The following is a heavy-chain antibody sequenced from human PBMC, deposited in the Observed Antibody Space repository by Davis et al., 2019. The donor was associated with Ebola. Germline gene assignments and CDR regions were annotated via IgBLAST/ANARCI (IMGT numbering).Heavy chain of an antibody. CDR3: ASKGGQWLVPYFDY. CDR1: GGSISSSNW. D-gene: IGHD6-19*01. CDR2: IYHSGST. Sequence: PSETLSLTCAVSGGSISSSNWWSWVRQPPGKGLEWIGEIYHSGSTNYNPSLKSRVTISVDKSKNQFSLKLGSVTAADTAVYYCASKGGQWLVPYFDYWGQGTLVTVSS. J-gene: IGHJ4*02. V-gene: IGHV4-4*02.